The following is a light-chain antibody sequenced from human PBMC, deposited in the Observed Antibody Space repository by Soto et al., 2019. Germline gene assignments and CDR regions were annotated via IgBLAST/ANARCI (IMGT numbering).Light chain of an antibody. V-gene: IGKV3-11*01. Sequence: EIVLTQSPGTLSLSPGERATLSCRASQSVSSYLAWYQQKPGQAHRLLIYDAYNRATGIPARFSGSGSGTDFTLTIRSLEPEDFAVYYCQQRSNWPLTFGGGTKVDIK. J-gene: IGKJ4*01. CDR1: QSVSSY. CDR2: DAY. CDR3: QQRSNWPLT.